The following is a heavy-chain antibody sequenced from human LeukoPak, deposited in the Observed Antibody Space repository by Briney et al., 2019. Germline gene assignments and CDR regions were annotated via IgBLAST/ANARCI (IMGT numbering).Heavy chain of an antibody. Sequence: PGGSLRLSCAASGFTFRSYEMNWVRQARGKGLEGVSYICSSGSDIYYADCVKGRFNISRENDKNSVYLQVNSLRAEDTAVYYCARAAYYYDSSGYYHHFFDYWGQGTLVTVSS. CDR3: ARAAYYYDSSGYYHHFFDY. CDR2: ICSSGSDI. V-gene: IGHV3-48*03. D-gene: IGHD3-22*01. J-gene: IGHJ4*02. CDR1: GFTFRSYE.